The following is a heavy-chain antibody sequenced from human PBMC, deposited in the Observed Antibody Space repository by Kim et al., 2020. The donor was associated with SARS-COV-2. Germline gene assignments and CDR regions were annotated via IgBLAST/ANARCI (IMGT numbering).Heavy chain of an antibody. CDR2: FSYDGSNK. J-gene: IGHJ4*02. CDR1: GFSFNTYS. Sequence: GGSLRLSCAASGFSFNTYSMHWVRQAPGKGLEWLAVFSYDGSNKHYRDSVKGRFTISRDNSKNTLYLQMNSMSPEDTAVYYCARDRIATTIWYIVGFDYWGQGTLVTVSS. V-gene: IGHV3-30*04. D-gene: IGHD2-21*01. CDR3: ARDRIATTIWYIVGFDY.